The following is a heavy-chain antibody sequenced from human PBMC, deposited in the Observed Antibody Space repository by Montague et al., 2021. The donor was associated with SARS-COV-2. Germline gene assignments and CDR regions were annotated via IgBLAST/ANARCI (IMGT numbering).Heavy chain of an antibody. Sequence: SETLSLTCTISGGSMRRYYWTWIRQLPGKELEWIGFIYDSGGARYNPSLKSRVSISVDASKNQFSLRVTSVTAADTAVYFCAGRGTGNYEILDYWGQGILVTVSS. CDR3: AGRGTGNYEILDY. CDR1: GGSMRRYY. J-gene: IGHJ4*02. D-gene: IGHD3-3*01. CDR2: IYDSGGA. V-gene: IGHV4-59*01.